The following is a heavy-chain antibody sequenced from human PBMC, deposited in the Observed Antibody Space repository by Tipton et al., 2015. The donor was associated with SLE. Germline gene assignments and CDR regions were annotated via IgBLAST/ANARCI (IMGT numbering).Heavy chain of an antibody. CDR2: IRNDGNVK. D-gene: IGHD6-19*01. CDR1: GFNFSSSD. V-gene: IGHV3-30*02. Sequence: SLRLSCAASGFNFSSSDMHWVRQATGKGLEWVAFIRNDGNVKNYADSVRGRFTLSRDNFRKTLVLQMNSLRPEDTAVYYCATLSGRDMWGQGTMVTVPS. J-gene: IGHJ3*01. CDR3: ATLSGRDM.